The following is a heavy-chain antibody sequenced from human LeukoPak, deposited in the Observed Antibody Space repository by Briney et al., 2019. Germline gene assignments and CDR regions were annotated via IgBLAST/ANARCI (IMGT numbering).Heavy chain of an antibody. CDR3: ARDHEDIVATIWGEGLNI. J-gene: IGHJ3*02. Sequence: SETLSLTCSVSGYSISSGYYWDWIRQPPGKGLEWIASIYHSGKSYYNPSLESRVTISVDTSKNQISLKLRSVTAADTAVYYCARDHEDIVATIWGEGLNIWGQGTVVTVSS. V-gene: IGHV4-38-2*02. CDR1: GYSISSGYY. CDR2: IYHSGKS. D-gene: IGHD5-12*01.